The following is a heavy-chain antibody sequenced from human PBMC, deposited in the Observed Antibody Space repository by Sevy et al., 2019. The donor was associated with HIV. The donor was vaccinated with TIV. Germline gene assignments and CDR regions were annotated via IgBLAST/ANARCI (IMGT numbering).Heavy chain of an antibody. CDR1: GFSLSSYD. CDR3: ATQRALFDF. Sequence: GGSLRLSCAASGFSLSSYDMNWVRQAPGKGLESVSYISSTSGFVYYADSVEGRFTISRDNAKKSLYLQMNSLRDEDTAVYYCATQRALFDFWGQGTLVTVSS. J-gene: IGHJ4*02. CDR2: ISSTSGFV. V-gene: IGHV3-48*02.